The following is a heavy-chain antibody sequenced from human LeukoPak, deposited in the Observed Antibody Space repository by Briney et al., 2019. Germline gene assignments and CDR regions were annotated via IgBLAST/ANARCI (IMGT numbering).Heavy chain of an antibody. CDR3: ARGYYYDTPDDAFDI. Sequence: KSSETLSLTCTVSGGSISSGGYYWSWIRQHPGKGLEWIGYIYYSGSTYYNPSLKSRVTISVDTSKNQFSLKLSSVTAADTAVYYCARGYYYDTPDDAFDIWGQGTMVTVS. CDR1: GGSISSGGYY. CDR2: IYYSGST. J-gene: IGHJ3*02. V-gene: IGHV4-31*03. D-gene: IGHD3-22*01.